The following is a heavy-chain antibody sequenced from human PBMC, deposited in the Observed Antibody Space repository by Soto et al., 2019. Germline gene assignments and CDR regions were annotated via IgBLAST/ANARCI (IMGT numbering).Heavy chain of an antibody. CDR2: ISAYNGNT. Sequence: QVQLVQSGAEVKKPGASVKVSCKASGYTFTSYGISWVRQAPGQGLEWMGWISAYNGNTNYAQKLQGRVTMTTDKSTSSAYMELRSLRSDDTAVYYCSKDKGDGSWSYYGYWGQGTLVTVSS. D-gene: IGHD3-10*01. CDR1: GYTFTSYG. V-gene: IGHV1-18*01. J-gene: IGHJ4*02. CDR3: SKDKGDGSWSYYGY.